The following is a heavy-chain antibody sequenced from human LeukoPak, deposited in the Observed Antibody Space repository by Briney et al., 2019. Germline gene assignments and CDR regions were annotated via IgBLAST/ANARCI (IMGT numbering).Heavy chain of an antibody. D-gene: IGHD3-16*01. J-gene: IGHJ4*02. CDR3: ARAYGGVINLDY. Sequence: GGSLRLSCAVSGFTFSSYSMNWVRQAPGKGLEWVSSISSSSSYIYYADSVKGRFTISRDNAKNSLYLQMNSLRAEDTAVYYCARAYGGVINLDYWGQGTLVTVSS. CDR2: ISSSSSYI. CDR1: GFTFSSYS. V-gene: IGHV3-21*01.